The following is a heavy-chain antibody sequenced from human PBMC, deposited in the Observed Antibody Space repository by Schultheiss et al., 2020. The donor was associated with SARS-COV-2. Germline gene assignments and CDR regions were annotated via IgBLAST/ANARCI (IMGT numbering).Heavy chain of an antibody. Sequence: GGSLRLSCAASGFTFSSYAMHWVRQAPGKGLEWVAVIWYDGSNKYYADSVKGRFTISRDNSKNTLYLQMNSLRAEDTAVYYCARDLVHYDFWSGSSYWFDPWGQGTLVTVSS. CDR3: ARDLVHYDFWSGSSYWFDP. CDR1: GFTFSSYA. CDR2: IWYDGSNK. V-gene: IGHV3-33*08. J-gene: IGHJ5*02. D-gene: IGHD3-3*01.